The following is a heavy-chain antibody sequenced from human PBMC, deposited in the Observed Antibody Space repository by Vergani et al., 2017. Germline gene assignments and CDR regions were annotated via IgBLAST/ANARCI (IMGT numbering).Heavy chain of an antibody. Sequence: QVQLQQWGAGLLKPSETLSLPRAVYGGPFSGYYWSWIRPPPGKGLEWIGEINHSGSTNYNPSLKSRVTISLDTSKNQFSLKLSSMTAADTAVYYCVRAPNRCGRDGCGEGTTVTVSS. CDR3: VRAPNRCGRDG. V-gene: IGHV4-34*01. CDR2: INHSGST. J-gene: IGHJ6*01. CDR1: GGPFSGYY. D-gene: IGHD1-14*01.